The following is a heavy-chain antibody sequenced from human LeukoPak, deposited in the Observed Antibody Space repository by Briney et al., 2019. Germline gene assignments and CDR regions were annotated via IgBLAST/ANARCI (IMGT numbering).Heavy chain of an antibody. CDR3: ARGRYDSSGSEGWGFDY. CDR1: GFTFDDYG. V-gene: IGHV3-20*04. D-gene: IGHD3-22*01. Sequence: VRPGGSLRLSCAASGFTFDDYGMSWVRQAPGKGLEWVSGINWNGGSTGYADSVKGRFTISRDNAKNSLYLQMNSLRAEDTAVYYCARGRYDSSGSEGWGFDYWGQGTLVTVSS. J-gene: IGHJ4*02. CDR2: INWNGGST.